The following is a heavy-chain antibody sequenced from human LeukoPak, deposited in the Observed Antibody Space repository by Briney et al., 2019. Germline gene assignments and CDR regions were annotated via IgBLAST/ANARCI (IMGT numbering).Heavy chain of an antibody. CDR1: GFTFSDYY. CDR2: ISSSGYSI. V-gene: IGHV3-11*01. J-gene: IGHJ4*02. Sequence: PGGSLRLSCAASGFTFSDYYMSWIRQAPGKGLEWVSYISSSGYSIYSADSVKGRFSISRDNAKNSLYLQMNSLRAEDTAVYYCARDRYGSESYCSFDYWGQGTLVTVSS. D-gene: IGHD3-10*01. CDR3: ARDRYGSESYCSFDY.